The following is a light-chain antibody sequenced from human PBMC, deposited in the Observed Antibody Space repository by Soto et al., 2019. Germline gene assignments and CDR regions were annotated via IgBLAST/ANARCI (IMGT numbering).Light chain of an antibody. CDR1: QPVGSAY. CDR3: HQHGDSPWT. Sequence: EIVLTQSPGTLSLSPVERATLSCMASQPVGSAYLAWYRQTLGQAPRPLIYATSSRATGISDRFSGSGSGTEFTLTISRLEPEDFAIYYCHQHGDSPWTFGQGTKVDI. CDR2: ATS. J-gene: IGKJ1*01. V-gene: IGKV3-20*01.